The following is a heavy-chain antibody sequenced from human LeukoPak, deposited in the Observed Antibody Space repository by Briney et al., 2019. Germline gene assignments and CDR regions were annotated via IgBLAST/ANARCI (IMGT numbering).Heavy chain of an antibody. D-gene: IGHD2-2*01. V-gene: IGHV4-39*01. CDR1: GGSISSSSYY. Sequence: SETLSLTCTVSGGSISSSSYYWGWIRQPPGKGLEWIGSIYYSGSTYYNPSLKSRVTISVDTSKNQFSLKLSSVTAADTAVYYCACLGDYSGYWGQGTLVTVSS. J-gene: IGHJ4*02. CDR3: ACLGDYSGY. CDR2: IYYSGST.